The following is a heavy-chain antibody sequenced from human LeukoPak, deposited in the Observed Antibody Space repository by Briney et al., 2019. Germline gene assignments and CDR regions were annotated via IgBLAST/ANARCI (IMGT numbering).Heavy chain of an antibody. CDR2: IYTSGST. Sequence: SDTLSLTCTVCGGSISIYYWSWIRQPGGKGLEWIGRIYTSGSTNYNPPLKRRVTTSGDTSKNQFSLKLSSVTAADTAVYYCAREFGYYDSSGYYSGGLYNWFDPWGQGTLVTVSS. D-gene: IGHD3-22*01. CDR1: GGSISIYY. J-gene: IGHJ5*02. CDR3: AREFGYYDSSGYYSGGLYNWFDP. V-gene: IGHV4-4*07.